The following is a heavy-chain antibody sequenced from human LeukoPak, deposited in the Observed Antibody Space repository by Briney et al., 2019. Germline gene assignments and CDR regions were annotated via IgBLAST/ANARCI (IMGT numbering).Heavy chain of an antibody. Sequence: SETLSLTCTVSGGSISSYYWSWIRQPAGKGLEWIGRIYTSGSTNHNPSLKSRVTISVDTSKNQFSLKLSSVTAADTAVYYCARDLDTLYSSSSYFDYWGQGTLVTVSS. V-gene: IGHV4-4*07. CDR2: IYTSGST. J-gene: IGHJ4*02. D-gene: IGHD6-6*01. CDR3: ARDLDTLYSSSSYFDY. CDR1: GGSISSYY.